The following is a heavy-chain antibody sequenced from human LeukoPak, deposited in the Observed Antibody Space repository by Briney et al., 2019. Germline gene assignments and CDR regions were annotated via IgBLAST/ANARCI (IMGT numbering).Heavy chain of an antibody. CDR3: ARDSYYYASGPTFDY. Sequence: GRSLRLSCAASGFTFSSYAMHWVRQAPGKGLEWLAVISYDGGNKYDADSVKGRFTISRDNSKNTLYLQMNSLRAEDTAVYYCARDSYYYASGPTFDYWGQGTLVTVSS. CDR2: ISYDGGNK. V-gene: IGHV3-30-3*01. J-gene: IGHJ4*02. D-gene: IGHD3-10*01. CDR1: GFTFSSYA.